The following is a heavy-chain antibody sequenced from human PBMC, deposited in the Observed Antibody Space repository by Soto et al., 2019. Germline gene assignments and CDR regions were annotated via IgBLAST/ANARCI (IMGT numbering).Heavy chain of an antibody. Sequence: SETLSLTCAVYGGSFSGYYWSWIRQPPGKGLEWIGEINHSGSTNYNPSLKSRVTISVDTSKNQFSLKLSSVTAADTAVYYCARGLRITIFGVVPRGMDVWGQGTTVTVSS. D-gene: IGHD3-3*01. J-gene: IGHJ6*02. CDR3: ARGLRITIFGVVPRGMDV. CDR2: INHSGST. CDR1: GGSFSGYY. V-gene: IGHV4-34*01.